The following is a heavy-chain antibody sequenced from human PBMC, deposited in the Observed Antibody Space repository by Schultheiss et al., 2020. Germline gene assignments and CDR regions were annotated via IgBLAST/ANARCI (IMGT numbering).Heavy chain of an antibody. CDR2: IKSKTDGGTT. Sequence: GGSLRLSCAASGFTFSSYAMSWVRQAPGKGLEWVGRIKSKTDGGTTDYTAPVKGRFTISRDDSENTLYLQMNSPKTEDTAVYYCARDPGGGYWGQGTLVTVSS. CDR3: ARDPGGGY. J-gene: IGHJ4*02. V-gene: IGHV3-15*01. CDR1: GFTFSSYA.